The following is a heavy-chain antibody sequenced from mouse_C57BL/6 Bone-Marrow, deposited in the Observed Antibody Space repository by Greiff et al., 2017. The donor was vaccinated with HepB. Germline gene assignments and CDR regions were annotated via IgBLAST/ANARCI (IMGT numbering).Heavy chain of an antibody. V-gene: IGHV1-81*01. CDR1: GYTFTSYG. CDR3: ARRGLPGNYFDY. J-gene: IGHJ2*01. Sequence: QVQLQQSGAELARPGASVKLSCKASGYTFTSYGISWVKQRTGQGLEWIGEIYSRSGNTYYNEKFKGKATLTADKSSSTAYMELRSLTSEDSAVYFCARRGLPGNYFDYWGQGTTLTVSS. CDR2: IYSRSGNT.